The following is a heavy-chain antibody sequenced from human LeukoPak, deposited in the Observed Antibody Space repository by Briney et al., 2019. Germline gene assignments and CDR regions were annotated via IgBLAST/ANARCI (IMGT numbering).Heavy chain of an antibody. V-gene: IGHV3-7*01. CDR1: GFTFSSYW. CDR2: IKPDEGEK. D-gene: IGHD3-10*01. J-gene: IGHJ2*01. CDR3: VRYYTRQSWYFDL. Sequence: PGGSLRLSCAASGFTFSSYWMSWVRQAPGKGLEWVANIKPDEGEKYYVDSVKGRFTVSRDNAKNSLYLQMNSLRAEDTAVYYCVRYYTRQSWYFDLWGRGTLVTVSS.